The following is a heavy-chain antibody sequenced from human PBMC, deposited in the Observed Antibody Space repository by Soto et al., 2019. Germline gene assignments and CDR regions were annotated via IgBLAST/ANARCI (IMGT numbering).Heavy chain of an antibody. Sequence: EVQLVESGGGLVQPGGSLRLSCEASGFTFRNYDMHWVRQGTGKGLEWVSGISAAGDPDYADSVEGRFTISRENAQNSFLLQMNSLRVGVTAVYYCARTDRDFYGLDVWGQGTTVIVSS. CDR1: GFTFRNYD. J-gene: IGHJ6*02. V-gene: IGHV3-13*05. CDR2: ISAAGDP. CDR3: ARTDRDFYGLDV.